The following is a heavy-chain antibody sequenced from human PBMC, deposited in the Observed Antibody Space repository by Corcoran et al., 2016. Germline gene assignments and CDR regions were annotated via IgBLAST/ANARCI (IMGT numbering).Heavy chain of an antibody. CDR2: IYYSGII. J-gene: IGHJ5*02. Sequence: QVQLQESGPGLVKPSQTLSLTCTVSGGSISSGGFYWSWIRHHPGKGLEWIGYIYYSGIIYYNPSLKSRVTISVDTSKNQFSLKLSSVTAADTAVYYCARATNDWFDPCGQGTLVTVSS. V-gene: IGHV4-31*03. CDR3: ARATNDWFDP. CDR1: GGSISSGGFY.